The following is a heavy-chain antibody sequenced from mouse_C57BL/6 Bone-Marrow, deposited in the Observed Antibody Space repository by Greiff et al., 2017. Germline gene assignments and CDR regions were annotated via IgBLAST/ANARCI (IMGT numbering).Heavy chain of an antibody. D-gene: IGHD1-1*02. CDR2: IDPSDSYT. J-gene: IGHJ2*01. CDR1: GYTFTSYW. Sequence: VQLQQPGAELVMPGASVKLSCKASGYTFTSYWMHWVKQRPGQGLEWIGEIDPSDSYTNYNQKFKGKSTLTVDKSSSTAYMQLSSLTSEDSAVYYCAREGYGGSFDYWGQGTTLTVSS. CDR3: AREGYGGSFDY. V-gene: IGHV1-69*01.